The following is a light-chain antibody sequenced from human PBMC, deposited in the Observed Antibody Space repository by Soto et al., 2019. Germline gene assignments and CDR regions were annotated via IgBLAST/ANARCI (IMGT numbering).Light chain of an antibody. J-gene: IGKJ3*01. V-gene: IGKV3-11*01. Sequence: EIVLTQSPATLSLSPGERATLSCRASQSVSSYLAWYQQKPGQAPRLLIYDASNRATGIPARFSGSGSGTDFTLTISSLEPEDFAIYYGQQRSSWPHTFGPGTKVDVK. CDR2: DAS. CDR1: QSVSSY. CDR3: QQRSSWPHT.